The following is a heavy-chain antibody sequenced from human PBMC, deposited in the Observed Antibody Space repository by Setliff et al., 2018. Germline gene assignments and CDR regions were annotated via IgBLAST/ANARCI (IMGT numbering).Heavy chain of an antibody. CDR2: MYYGGGGST. CDR1: SGSFSGYF. Sequence: SETLSLTCAVYSGSFSGYFWSWIRQPPGKGLEWIGSMYYGGGGSTYYNASLKSRVTISVDTSKNQFSLKLNSVTAADTAVYYCARAPRYFDPTGSYFDYWGQGTLVTVSS. J-gene: IGHJ4*02. CDR3: ARAPRYFDPTGSYFDY. V-gene: IGHV4-34*01. D-gene: IGHD3-9*01.